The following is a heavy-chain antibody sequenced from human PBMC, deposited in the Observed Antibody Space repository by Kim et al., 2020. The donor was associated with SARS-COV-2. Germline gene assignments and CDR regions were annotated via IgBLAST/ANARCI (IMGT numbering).Heavy chain of an antibody. CDR1: GFTFSSYS. Sequence: GGSLRLSCAASGFTFSSYSMNWVRQAPGKGLEWVSSISSSSSYIYYADSVKGRFTISRDNAKNSLYLQMNSLRAEDTAVYYCARSLIVVVPGQDHPKKNWFDPWGQGTLVTVSS. V-gene: IGHV3-21*01. CDR2: ISSSSSYI. D-gene: IGHD2-2*01. J-gene: IGHJ5*02. CDR3: ARSLIVVVPGQDHPKKNWFDP.